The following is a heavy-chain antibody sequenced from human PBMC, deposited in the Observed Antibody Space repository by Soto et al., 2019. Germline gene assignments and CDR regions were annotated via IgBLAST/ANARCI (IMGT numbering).Heavy chain of an antibody. D-gene: IGHD3-22*01. CDR1: GFTFSSYA. CDR3: AKDLHYYDSSGYYS. V-gene: IGHV3-23*01. J-gene: IGHJ4*02. CDR2: ISGSGGST. Sequence: PGGSLRLSCAASGFTFSSYAMSWVRQAPGKGLEWVSAISGSGGSTYYADSVKGRFTISRDNSKNTLYLQMNSLRAEDTAVYYCAKDLHYYDSSGYYSWGQGTLVTVYS.